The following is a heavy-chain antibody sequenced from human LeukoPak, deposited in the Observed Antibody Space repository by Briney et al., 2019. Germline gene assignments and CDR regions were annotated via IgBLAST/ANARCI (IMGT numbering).Heavy chain of an antibody. V-gene: IGHV4-59*01. CDR3: AREGGSYYPYFDY. CDR1: GASISSYY. J-gene: IGHJ4*02. D-gene: IGHD1-26*01. CDR2: IYYSGST. Sequence: SETLSLTCTVSGASISSYYWSWIRQPPGKGLEWIGYIYYSGSTNYNPSLKSRVTISVDTSKNQFSLKLSSVTAADTAVYYCAREGGSYYPYFDYWGQGTLVTVSS.